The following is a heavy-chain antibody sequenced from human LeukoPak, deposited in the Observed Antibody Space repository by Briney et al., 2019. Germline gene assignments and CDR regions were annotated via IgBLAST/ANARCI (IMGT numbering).Heavy chain of an antibody. D-gene: IGHD6-19*01. Sequence: GGSLRLSCAASGFTVSSNYMSWVRQAPGKGLEWVSVIYSGGSTYYADSVKGRFTISRDNSKNTLYLQMNSLRAEDTAVYYCARAQFSSGWYGYYYYYYYMDVWGKGTTVTISS. CDR3: ARAQFSSGWYGYYYYYYYMDV. CDR1: GFTVSSNY. V-gene: IGHV3-66*01. CDR2: IYSGGST. J-gene: IGHJ6*03.